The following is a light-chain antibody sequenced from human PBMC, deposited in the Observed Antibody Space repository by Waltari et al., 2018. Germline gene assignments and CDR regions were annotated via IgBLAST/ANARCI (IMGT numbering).Light chain of an antibody. J-gene: IGKJ1*01. Sequence: EIVLTQSPGTLSLSPGESVTLSCRANENIRSSYLAWYQQKPGQPLRLLIFDASRRATGIPARFSGSGSGTEFTLTISSLQSEDFAVYYCQQYFGTPWTFGQGTKVEIK. CDR1: ENIRSSY. CDR2: DAS. V-gene: IGKV3-20*01. CDR3: QQYFGTPWT.